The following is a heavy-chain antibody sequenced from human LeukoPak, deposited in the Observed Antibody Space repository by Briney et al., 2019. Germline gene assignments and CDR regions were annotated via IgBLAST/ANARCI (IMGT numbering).Heavy chain of an antibody. J-gene: IGHJ6*03. CDR2: IYHSGST. CDR1: NGSISSPTYL. V-gene: IGHV4-39*07. Sequence: KASETLSLTCSVSNGSISSPTYLWGWIRQPPGKGLEWIGSIYHSGSTYYNPSLKSRVTISVDTSRNQFSLKLSSVTAADTAVYYCAGLEYSSSQSYYYYYMDVWGKGTTVTVSS. CDR3: AGLEYSSSQSYYYYYMDV. D-gene: IGHD6-6*01.